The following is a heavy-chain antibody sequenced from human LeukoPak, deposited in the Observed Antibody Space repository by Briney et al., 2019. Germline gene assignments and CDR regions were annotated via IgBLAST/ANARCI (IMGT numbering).Heavy chain of an antibody. CDR1: GFTFSDYY. V-gene: IGHV3-11*06. J-gene: IGHJ4*02. CDR3: ARLLLLWFGEYAPFDY. D-gene: IGHD3-10*01. CDR2: ISSSSSYT. Sequence: GGSLRLSCVASGFTFSDYYMSWIRQAPGKGLEWVSYISSSSSYTNYADSVKGRFTISRDNAKNSLYLQMNSLRAEDTAVYYCARLLLLWFGEYAPFDYWGQGTLVTVSS.